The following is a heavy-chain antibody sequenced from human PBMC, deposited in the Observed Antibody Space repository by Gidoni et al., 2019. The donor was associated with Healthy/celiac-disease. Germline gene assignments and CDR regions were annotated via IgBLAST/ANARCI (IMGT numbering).Heavy chain of an antibody. Sequence: QLVESGGGLVQPGGSLRLSCAASGFTVSSNYMSWVRQAPGKGLEWVSVIYSGGSTYYADSVKGRFTISRDNSKNTLYLQRNSLRAEDTAVYYCARGEDHYDFWSGYYSGPLDWGQGTLVTVSS. CDR1: GFTVSSNY. CDR3: ARGEDHYDFWSGYYSGPLD. J-gene: IGHJ4*02. CDR2: IYSGGST. V-gene: IGHV3-66*01. D-gene: IGHD3-3*01.